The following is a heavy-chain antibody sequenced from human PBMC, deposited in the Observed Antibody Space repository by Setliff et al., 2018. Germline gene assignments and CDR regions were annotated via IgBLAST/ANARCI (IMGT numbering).Heavy chain of an antibody. CDR2: IKQDGSEK. J-gene: IGHJ6*03. D-gene: IGHD4-4*01. Sequence: PGGSLRLSCAASGFTFSSYWMSWVRQAPGKGLEWVANIKQDGSEKYYVDSVKGRFTISRDNAKNSLYLQMSSLRPEDTALYYCARSTITFSGEDFYFFYYMDVWGKGTTVTVSS. V-gene: IGHV3-7*01. CDR1: GFTFSSYW. CDR3: ARSTITFSGEDFYFFYYMDV.